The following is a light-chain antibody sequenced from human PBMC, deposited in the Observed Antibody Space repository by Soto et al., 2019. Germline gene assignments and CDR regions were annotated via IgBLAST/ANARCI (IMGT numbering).Light chain of an antibody. V-gene: IGKV2-28*01. CDR2: LGS. J-gene: IGKJ4*01. CDR1: QSLLHSDGYNY. Sequence: DIVMTQSPLSLPVTPGEPASISCRSSQSLLHSDGYNYLDWYLQKPGQSPHLLIYLGSNRASGVPDRFSGGGSGTDFTLKISRVEAEDVGVYYCMQALQTPTFGGGTRVEIK. CDR3: MQALQTPT.